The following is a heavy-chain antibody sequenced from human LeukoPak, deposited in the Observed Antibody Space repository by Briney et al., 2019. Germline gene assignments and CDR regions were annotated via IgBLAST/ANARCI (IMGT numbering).Heavy chain of an antibody. Sequence: GGSLRLSCAASGFTFSTYWMHWVRQAPGKGLVWVSRINRDGSSTSYADSVKGRFTISRDNAKNTLYLQMNSLRAEDTAVYYCARPLSGTTDFDYWGQGTLVTVST. V-gene: IGHV3-74*01. CDR2: INRDGSST. CDR1: GFTFSTYW. D-gene: IGHD1-20*01. CDR3: ARPLSGTTDFDY. J-gene: IGHJ4*02.